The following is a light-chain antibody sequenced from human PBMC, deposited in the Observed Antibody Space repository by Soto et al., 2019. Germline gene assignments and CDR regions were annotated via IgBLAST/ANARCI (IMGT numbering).Light chain of an antibody. CDR1: QSVSSSS. V-gene: IGKV3-20*01. Sequence: EIVMTQSPATLSVSPGERATLSCRASQSVSSSSLAWYQQKRGQAPRLLIHGASNRATGIPDRFSGSGSGTDFTLAISRLEPEDFALYYCQHYGRSPITFGQGTRLEIK. CDR3: QHYGRSPIT. CDR2: GAS. J-gene: IGKJ5*01.